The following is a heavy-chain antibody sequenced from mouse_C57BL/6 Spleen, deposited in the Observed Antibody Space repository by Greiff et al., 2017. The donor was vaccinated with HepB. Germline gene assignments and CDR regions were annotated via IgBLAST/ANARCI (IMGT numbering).Heavy chain of an antibody. J-gene: IGHJ2*01. CDR1: GYPFTRYW. CDR2: IDPSDSET. D-gene: IGHD1-1*01. CDR3: ARSELRWYYFDY. Sequence: QVHVKQPGAELVRPGSSVKLSCKASGYPFTRYWMHWVKQRPIQGLEWIGNIDPSDSETHYNQKFKDKATLTVDKSSSTAYMQLSSLTSEDSAVYYCARSELRWYYFDYWGQGTTLTVSS. V-gene: IGHV1-52*01.